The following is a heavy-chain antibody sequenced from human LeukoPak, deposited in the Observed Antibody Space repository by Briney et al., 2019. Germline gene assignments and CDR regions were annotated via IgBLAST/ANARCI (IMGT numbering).Heavy chain of an antibody. Sequence: GGSLRLSCAASGFTFSNFGMHWVRQAPGKGLEWLTFIPTDGRNKFYADSVKGRFTISRDNSKNTLYLQTNSLRAEGTAVYYCAKRVPYSSSSVYFDYWGQGTLVTVSS. CDR3: AKRVPYSSSSVYFDY. J-gene: IGHJ4*02. CDR2: IPTDGRNK. V-gene: IGHV3-30*02. D-gene: IGHD6-6*01. CDR1: GFTFSNFG.